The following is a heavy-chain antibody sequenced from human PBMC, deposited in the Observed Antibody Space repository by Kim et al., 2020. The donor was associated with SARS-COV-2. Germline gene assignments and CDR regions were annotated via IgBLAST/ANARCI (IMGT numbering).Heavy chain of an antibody. V-gene: IGHV3-23*03. CDR3: AKCSLIAAFPGWFDP. CDR2: IYSGGSST. Sequence: GGSLRLSCAASGFTFSSYAMSWVRQAPGKGLEWVSVIYSGGSSTYYADSVKGRFTISRDNSKNTLYPQMNSVRAEDTAVYYCAKCSLIAAFPGWFDPWGRGTRVTVPS. J-gene: IGHJ5*02. D-gene: IGHD6-13*01. CDR1: GFTFSSYA.